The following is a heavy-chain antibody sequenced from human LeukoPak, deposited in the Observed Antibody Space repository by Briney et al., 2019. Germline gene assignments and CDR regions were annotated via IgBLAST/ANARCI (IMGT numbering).Heavy chain of an antibody. CDR2: INGDGDGK. Sequence: GGSLRLSCAGSGFSFRRFWMTWVRQAPGRGLEWVANINGDGDGKRYADSVKDRFTISRDNARSLVFLQIHSLRDEDTALYYCARDSSPDSATTYYGALDMWGQGTMVTVSS. D-gene: IGHD3-10*01. V-gene: IGHV3-7*01. J-gene: IGHJ3*02. CDR3: ARDSSPDSATTYYGALDM. CDR1: GFSFRRFW.